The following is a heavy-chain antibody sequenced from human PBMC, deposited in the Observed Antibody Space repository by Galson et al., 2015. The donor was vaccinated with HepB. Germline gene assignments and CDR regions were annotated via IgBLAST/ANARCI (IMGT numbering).Heavy chain of an antibody. CDR2: IIPIFGTA. D-gene: IGHD2-15*01. CDR3: ARSALVVVANYYFDY. J-gene: IGHJ4*02. V-gene: IGHV1-69*13. Sequence: SVKVSCKASGGTFSSYAISWVRQAPGQGLEWMGGIIPIFGTANYAQKFQGRVTITADESTSTAYMELSSLRSEDTAVYYCARSALVVVANYYFDYWGQGTLVTVSS. CDR1: GGTFSSYA.